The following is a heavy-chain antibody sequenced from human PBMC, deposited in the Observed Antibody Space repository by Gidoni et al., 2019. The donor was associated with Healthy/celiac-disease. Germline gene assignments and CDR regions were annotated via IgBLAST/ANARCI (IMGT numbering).Heavy chain of an antibody. Sequence: EVQLVESGGGLVKPGGSLRLSCAASGFTFSSYSMNWVRQAPGKGLEWGSSNSIRSSYIYHAESGEGPFTISRDKPKKSLYLQMNSPRAAGTGVFYCASSPPTNYDFLRGGGGTFDYWGQGTLVTVSS. V-gene: IGHV3-21*01. J-gene: IGHJ4*02. CDR1: GFTFSSYS. CDR2: NSIRSSYI. CDR3: ASSPPTNYDFLRGGGGTFDY. D-gene: IGHD3-3*01.